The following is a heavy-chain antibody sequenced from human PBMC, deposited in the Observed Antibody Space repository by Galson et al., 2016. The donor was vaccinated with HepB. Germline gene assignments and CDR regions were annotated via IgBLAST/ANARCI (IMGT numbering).Heavy chain of an antibody. CDR2: ISSSSPYI. CDR1: GFTFSTYA. CDR3: ARDSTRMDYYDSSGYPGGPSDY. Sequence: SLRLSCAASGFTFSTYAMNWVRQAPGKGLEWVSSISSSSPYIYYADSVAGRFTISRDNAKNSLYLQMDSLRAEDTAVYYCARDSTRMDYYDSSGYPGGPSDYWGQGALVTVSS. V-gene: IGHV3-21*01. D-gene: IGHD3-22*01. J-gene: IGHJ4*02.